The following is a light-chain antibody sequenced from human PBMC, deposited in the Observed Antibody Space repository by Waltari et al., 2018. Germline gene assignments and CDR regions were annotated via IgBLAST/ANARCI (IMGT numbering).Light chain of an antibody. Sequence: DIVLTQTPLSLSVTPEEPASISCRSSQSLLHSNGYTYLHWYLQKPGQSQQLLIYLVSSRASGVPARFSGSGSGTNFTLKISRVEAEDSGTYYCEQAVQTPYSFGQGTKMDI. J-gene: IGKJ2*03. CDR1: QSLLHSNGYTY. CDR3: EQAVQTPYS. CDR2: LVS. V-gene: IGKV2-28*01.